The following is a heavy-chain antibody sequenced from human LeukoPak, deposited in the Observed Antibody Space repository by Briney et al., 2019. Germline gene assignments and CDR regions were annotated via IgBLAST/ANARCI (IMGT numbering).Heavy chain of an antibody. V-gene: IGHV1-18*01. CDR3: ARDRCSGGSCYQNYYYYYMDV. D-gene: IGHD2-15*01. CDR2: ISAYNGNT. Sequence: ASVKVSCKASGYTFTSYGISWVRQAPGQGLEWMGWISAYNGNTNYAQKLQGRVTMTTDTSTSTAYMELSRLRSDDTAVYYCARDRCSGGSCYQNYYYYYMDVWGKGTTVTISS. CDR1: GYTFTSYG. J-gene: IGHJ6*03.